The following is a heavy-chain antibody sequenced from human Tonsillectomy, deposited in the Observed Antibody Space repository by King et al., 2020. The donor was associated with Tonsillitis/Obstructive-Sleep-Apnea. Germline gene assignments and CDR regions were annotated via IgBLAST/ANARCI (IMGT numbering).Heavy chain of an antibody. J-gene: IGHJ3*01. CDR2: IQSKSDGGAA. CDR3: TVYQAATCCSVDPFDL. D-gene: IGHD2-15*01. CDR1: GFIFSNAW. V-gene: IGHV3-15*01. Sequence: VQLVESGGGLVKPGGSLRLSCAASGFIFSNAWMTWVRQAPGKGLEWVGRIQSKSDGGAADYGAPVKGRFTISRDDSKKMLFLQMNSLNTEDTAVYYCTVYQAATCCSVDPFDLGGQGTMVTVS.